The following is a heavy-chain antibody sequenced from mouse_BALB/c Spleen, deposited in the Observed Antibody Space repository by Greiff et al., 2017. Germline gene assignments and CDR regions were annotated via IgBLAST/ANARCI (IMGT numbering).Heavy chain of an antibody. D-gene: IGHD1-1*01. CDR3: ARDRYYGSSYVYFDV. V-gene: IGHV5-6-3*01. CDR2: INSNGGST. J-gene: IGHJ1*01. Sequence: EVKLVESGGGLVQPGGSLKLSCAASGFTFSSYGMSWVRQTPDKRLELVATINSNGGSTYYPDSVKGRFTISRDNAKNTLYLQMSSLKSEDTAMYYCARDRYYGSSYVYFDVWGAGTTVTVAS. CDR1: GFTFSSYG.